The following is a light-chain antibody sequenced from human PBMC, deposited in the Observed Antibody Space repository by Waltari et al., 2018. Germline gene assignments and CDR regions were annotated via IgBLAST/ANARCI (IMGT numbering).Light chain of an antibody. CDR3: LQASHLPLT. J-gene: IGKJ1*01. CDR1: QSRLPTDGKTY. CDR2: KVS. Sequence: QSRLPTDGKTYLNWCQQRPGQSPRRLMYKVSNRDSGVADRFSGSGSGADFTLKISRVEAEYVGVYYCLQASHLPLTFGQGTKVEIK. V-gene: IGKV2-30*02.